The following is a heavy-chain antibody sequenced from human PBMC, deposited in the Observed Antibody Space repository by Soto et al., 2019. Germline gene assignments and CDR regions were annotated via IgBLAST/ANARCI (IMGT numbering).Heavy chain of an antibody. J-gene: IGHJ4*02. Sequence: EVHLLESGGGLVQPGGSLRLSCAASGFTLSNYAMGWVRQAPVEGLEWVSSITGSGAGTYYADSVKGRFTISRDNSKNTLYLQMNSLRAEDTAVYYCAKYTSGWDFDYWGQGTLVTVSS. CDR1: GFTLSNYA. D-gene: IGHD6-19*01. V-gene: IGHV3-23*01. CDR3: AKYTSGWDFDY. CDR2: ITGSGAGT.